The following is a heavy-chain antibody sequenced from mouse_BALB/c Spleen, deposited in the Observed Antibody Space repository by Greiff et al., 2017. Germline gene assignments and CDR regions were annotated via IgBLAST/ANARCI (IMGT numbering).Heavy chain of an antibody. CDR1: GYSITSGYY. CDR3: ARGTTATFDY. J-gene: IGHJ2*01. CDR2: ISYDGSN. D-gene: IGHD1-2*01. Sequence: EVQLVESGPGLVKPSQSLSLTCSVTGYSITSGYYWNWIRQFPGNKLEWMGYISYDGSNNYNPSLKNRISITRDTSKNQFFLKLNSVTTEDTATYYCARGTTATFDYWGQGTTLTVSS. V-gene: IGHV3-6*02.